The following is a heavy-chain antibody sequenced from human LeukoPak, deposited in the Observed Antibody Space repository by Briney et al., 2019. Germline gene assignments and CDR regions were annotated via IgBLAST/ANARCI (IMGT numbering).Heavy chain of an antibody. J-gene: IGHJ4*02. V-gene: IGHV1-69*04. CDR3: ARSLQQQLGSFDY. D-gene: IGHD6-13*01. Sequence: SVKVSCKASGGTFSSYAISWVRQAPGQGLEWMGRIVPIFGVANYAQKFQGRVTITADKSTSTAYMELSSLRSEDTAVYYCARSLQQQLGSFDYWGQGTLVTVSS. CDR2: IVPIFGVA. CDR1: GGTFSSYA.